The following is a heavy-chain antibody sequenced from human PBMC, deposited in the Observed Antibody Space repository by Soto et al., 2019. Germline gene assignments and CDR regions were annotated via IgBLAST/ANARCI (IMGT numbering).Heavy chain of an antibody. CDR3: ARLGAADGTGYGMDV. CDR1: GYSFTSYW. CDR2: IYPGDSDT. V-gene: IGHV5-51*01. J-gene: IGHJ6*02. Sequence: GESLKISCKGSGYSFTSYWIGWVRQMPGKGLEWMGIIYPGDSDTRYSPSFQGQVTISADKSISTAYLQWSSLKASDTAMYYCARLGAADGTGYGMDVWGQGTTVTVSS. D-gene: IGHD6-13*01.